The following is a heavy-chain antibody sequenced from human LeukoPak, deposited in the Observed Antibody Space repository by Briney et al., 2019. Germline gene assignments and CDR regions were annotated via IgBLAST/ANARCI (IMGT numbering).Heavy chain of an antibody. Sequence: GGSLRLSCVASGLTYRNAWMTWVRQAPGKGLEWVGRIKSNPDGGTTDFAAYVKGRFFISRDDSKSTLSLQMNSLKIEDTAVYYCTTGGPHISGHPLDYWGQGIPVTVSS. J-gene: IGHJ4*02. CDR2: IKSNPDGGTT. D-gene: IGHD2-15*01. CDR3: TTGGPHISGHPLDY. CDR1: GLTYRNAW. V-gene: IGHV3-15*05.